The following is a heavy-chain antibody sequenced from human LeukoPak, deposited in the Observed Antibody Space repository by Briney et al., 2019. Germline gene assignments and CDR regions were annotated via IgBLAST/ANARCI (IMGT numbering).Heavy chain of an antibody. CDR3: ARERERMYYDILTGYYTLNAFDI. CDR1: GGYISSYY. Sequence: SETLSLTCTISGGYISSYYWSWIRQPAGKGLEWIGRIYTSGSTNYNPSLKSRVTMSVDTSKNQFSLKLSSVTAADTAVYYCARERERMYYDILTGYYTLNAFDIWGQGTMVTVSS. V-gene: IGHV4-4*07. J-gene: IGHJ3*02. D-gene: IGHD3-9*01. CDR2: IYTSGST.